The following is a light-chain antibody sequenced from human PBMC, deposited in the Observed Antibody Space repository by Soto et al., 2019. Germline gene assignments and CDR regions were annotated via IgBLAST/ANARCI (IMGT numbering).Light chain of an antibody. CDR3: QQTFTSPIT. J-gene: IGKJ5*01. CDR1: QTITTW. CDR2: DAS. Sequence: GDRVTMTCRASQTITTWMAWYQQKPGKAPKLLVYDASTLQSGVATRFSGSGSGTEFTLIISGLQPEDSATYYCQQTFTSPITFGQGTRLEI. V-gene: IGKV1-5*01.